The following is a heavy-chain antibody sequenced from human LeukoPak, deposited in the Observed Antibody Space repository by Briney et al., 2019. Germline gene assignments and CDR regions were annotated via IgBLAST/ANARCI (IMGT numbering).Heavy chain of an antibody. CDR1: GYTFTSYD. CDR3: ARGPESYCSGGSCPLNFDY. D-gene: IGHD2-15*01. J-gene: IGHJ4*02. V-gene: IGHV1-8*01. Sequence: ASVKVSCKASGYTFTSYDISWVRQATGRGLEWMGWMNPNSGNTGYAQKFQGRVTMTRNTSISTAYMELSSLRSEDTAVYYCARGPESYCSGGSCPLNFDYWGQGTLVTVSS. CDR2: MNPNSGNT.